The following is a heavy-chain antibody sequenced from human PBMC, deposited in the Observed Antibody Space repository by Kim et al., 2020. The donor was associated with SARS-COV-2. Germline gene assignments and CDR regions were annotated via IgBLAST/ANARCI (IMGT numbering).Heavy chain of an antibody. Sequence: GGSLRLSCAASGFTFSTYSMNWVRQAPGKGLEWVSYISSSAVYYADSVKGRFTISRDNAKNSLYLQMNSLRDEDTALYYCARDYHHAFDHWGQGTLVIVS. J-gene: IGHJ4*02. CDR2: ISSSAV. CDR1: GFTFSTYS. D-gene: IGHD2-2*01. V-gene: IGHV3-48*02. CDR3: ARDYHHAFDH.